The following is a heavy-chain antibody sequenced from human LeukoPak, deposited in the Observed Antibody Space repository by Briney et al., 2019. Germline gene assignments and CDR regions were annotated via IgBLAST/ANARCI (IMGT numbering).Heavy chain of an antibody. Sequence: KSSETLSLTCTVSGGSISGYYWSWIRQPPGKRLEWIGYIYYSGSTNYNPSLSSRVTISVDTSKNQFSLKLTSVTAADTAVYYCARDDYGYTFDYWGQGTLVTVSS. V-gene: IGHV4-59*01. D-gene: IGHD4/OR15-4a*01. CDR3: ARDDYGYTFDY. J-gene: IGHJ4*02. CDR1: GGSISGYY. CDR2: IYYSGST.